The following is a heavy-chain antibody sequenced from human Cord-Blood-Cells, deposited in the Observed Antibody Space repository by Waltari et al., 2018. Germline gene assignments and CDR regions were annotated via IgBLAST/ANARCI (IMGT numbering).Heavy chain of an antibody. CDR3: ARHGLGVYWYFDL. D-gene: IGHD3-16*01. Sequence: EVQLVQSGAEVKKPGESLKIPCMGSGSSFPGYWSDPVRQMPGKGLEWMGIIYPGDSDTRYSPSFQGQVTISADKSISTAYLQWSSLKASDTAMYYCARHGLGVYWYFDLWGRGTLVTVSS. CDR1: GSSFPGYW. V-gene: IGHV5-51*01. J-gene: IGHJ2*01. CDR2: IYPGDSDT.